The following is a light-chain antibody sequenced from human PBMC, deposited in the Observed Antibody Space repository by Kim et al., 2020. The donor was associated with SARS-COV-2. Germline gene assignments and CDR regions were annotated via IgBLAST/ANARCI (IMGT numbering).Light chain of an antibody. CDR3: QQYGSSPWT. CDR2: RAS. J-gene: IGKJ1*01. CDR1: QSVGGNN. V-gene: IGKV3-20*01. Sequence: PGDRATLSCRASQSVGGNNLAWYQQKPGQAPRLLIYRASSRPTGVPDRVSGSGSGTDFTLTISGLEPEDFAVYHCQQYGSSPWTFGQGTKVDIK.